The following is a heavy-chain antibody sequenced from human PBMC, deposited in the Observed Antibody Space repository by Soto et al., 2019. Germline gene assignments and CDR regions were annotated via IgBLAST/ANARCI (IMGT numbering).Heavy chain of an antibody. CDR1: GYSFTSYW. V-gene: IGHV5-51*01. J-gene: IGHJ6*02. CDR2: IYPGDSDT. CDR3: ARTAAAGKNYYGVDV. Sequence: GESLKLSCKGSGYSFTSYWIGWVRQMPGKGLEWMGIIYPGDSDTRYSPSFQGQVTISADKSISTAYLQWSSLKASDTAMYYCARTAAAGKNYYGVDVWAQGTTVTVSS. D-gene: IGHD6-13*01.